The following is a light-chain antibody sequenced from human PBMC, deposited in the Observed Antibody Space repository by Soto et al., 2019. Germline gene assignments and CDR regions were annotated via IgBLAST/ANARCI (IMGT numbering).Light chain of an antibody. J-gene: IGLJ2*01. CDR3: QAWDSSTYVV. Sequence: SYELTQPPSVSVSPGQTASITCSGEKLGDKYACWYQQKPGQSPVLVIYQDSKRPSGIPERFSGSNSGNTATLTIRGTQAMDEADYYCQAWDSSTYVVFGGGTKLTV. CDR1: KLGDKY. V-gene: IGLV3-1*01. CDR2: QDS.